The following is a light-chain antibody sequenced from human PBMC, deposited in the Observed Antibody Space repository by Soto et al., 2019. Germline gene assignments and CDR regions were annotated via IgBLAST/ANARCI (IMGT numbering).Light chain of an antibody. J-gene: IGKJ1*01. Sequence: EIVMTQSPATLSVSPGERATLSCRASQSVSSNLAWYQQKPGQAPRLLIYGASTRATGIPARFSGSGSGTEFTLTINSLQSEDFVVYYCQQYNNWPRTFG. CDR1: QSVSSN. V-gene: IGKV3-15*01. CDR2: GAS. CDR3: QQYNNWPRT.